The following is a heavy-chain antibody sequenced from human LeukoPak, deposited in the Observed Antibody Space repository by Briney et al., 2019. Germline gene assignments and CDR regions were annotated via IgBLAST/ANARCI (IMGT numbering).Heavy chain of an antibody. D-gene: IGHD3-22*01. CDR2: IYHSGST. Sequence: SETLSLTCAVSGGSISSGGYSWSWIRQPPGKGLEWIGYIYHSGSTYYTPSLKSRVTISVDRSKNQFSLKLSSVTAADTAVYYCARGPLAYYYDSSGYLPPYFDYWGQGTLVTVSS. CDR1: GGSISSGGYS. J-gene: IGHJ4*02. V-gene: IGHV4-30-2*01. CDR3: ARGPLAYYYDSSGYLPPYFDY.